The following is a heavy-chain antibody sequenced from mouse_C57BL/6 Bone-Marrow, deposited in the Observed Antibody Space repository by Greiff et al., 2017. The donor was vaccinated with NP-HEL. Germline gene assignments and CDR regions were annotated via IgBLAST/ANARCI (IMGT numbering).Heavy chain of an antibody. J-gene: IGHJ4*01. CDR3: TRQADYYGSSYYAMDY. CDR2: IYPGNSDT. Sequence: EVQLQQSGPVLARPGASVKMSCKTSGYSFTSYWMHWVKQRPGQGLEWIGAIYPGNSDTSYNQKFKGKAKLTAVTSASTAYMELSSLTNEDSAVYYCTRQADYYGSSYYAMDYWGQGTSVTVSS. CDR1: GYSFTSYW. V-gene: IGHV1-5*01. D-gene: IGHD1-1*01.